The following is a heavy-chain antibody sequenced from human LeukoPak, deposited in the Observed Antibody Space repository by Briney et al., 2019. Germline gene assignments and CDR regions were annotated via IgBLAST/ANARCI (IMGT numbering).Heavy chain of an antibody. J-gene: IGHJ4*02. CDR2: ISAEGDIQ. Sequence: GGSLRLSCAATGFRFSSYDMHWVRQAPGMGLEWVAAISAEGDIQIYLDSVMGRFTISRDNSKSTLYLQMNSLRIEDTGFYYCTRDMIRGVPDYIDYWGQGTLVTVSS. CDR3: TRDMIRGVPDYIDY. D-gene: IGHD3-10*01. CDR1: GFRFSSYD. V-gene: IGHV3-30-3*01.